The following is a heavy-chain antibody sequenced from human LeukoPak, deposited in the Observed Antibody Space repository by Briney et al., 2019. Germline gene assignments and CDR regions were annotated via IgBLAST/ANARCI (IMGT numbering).Heavy chain of an antibody. Sequence: GGSLRLSCAASGFTFSSYAMHWVRQAPGKGLEWVAVISYDGSNKYYADSVKGRFTISRDNSKNTVYLQMNSLRAEDTAVYYCARAGRDGYPIDYWGQGTLVTVSS. CDR2: ISYDGSNK. V-gene: IGHV3-30*14. CDR1: GFTFSSYA. D-gene: IGHD5-24*01. CDR3: ARAGRDGYPIDY. J-gene: IGHJ4*02.